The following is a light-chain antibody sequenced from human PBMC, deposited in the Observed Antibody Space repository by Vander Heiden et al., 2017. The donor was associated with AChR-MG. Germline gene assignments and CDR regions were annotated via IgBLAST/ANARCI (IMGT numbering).Light chain of an antibody. CDR1: SSAIGGYNY. V-gene: IGLV2-14*03. CDR3: SSYTSSSTRV. CDR2: DVR. Sequence: SALTQPDSVPGSPGPSITIPCSGTSSAIGGYNYVSWYQQHPGKAPKVIIYDVRNRPSGVSDRFSGSRSGNTASLTISGLQAEDEADYYCSSYTSSSTRVFGTGTKVIVL. J-gene: IGLJ1*01.